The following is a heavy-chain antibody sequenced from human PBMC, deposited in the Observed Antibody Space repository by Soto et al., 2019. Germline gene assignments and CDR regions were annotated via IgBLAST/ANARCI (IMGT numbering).Heavy chain of an antibody. J-gene: IGHJ5*02. CDR2: ISNIGRT. D-gene: IGHD3-22*01. CDR3: ARARQYYDCELDP. V-gene: IGHV4-31*02. Sequence: WTWIRQHPGKGLEWIGYISNIGRTYYNPSLKSRLTISLDTSENQFSLKLTSVTAADTAIYYCARARQYYDCELDPWGQGTLVTVSS.